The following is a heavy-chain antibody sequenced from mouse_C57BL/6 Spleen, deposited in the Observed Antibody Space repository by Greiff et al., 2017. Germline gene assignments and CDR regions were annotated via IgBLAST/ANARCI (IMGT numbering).Heavy chain of an antibody. J-gene: IGHJ2*01. CDR1: GFNIKDDY. CDR2: IDPENGDT. CDR3: TTNYDGSSDGD. V-gene: IGHV14-4*01. Sequence: DVQLQQSGAELVRPGASVKLSCTASGFNIKDDYMNWVKQRPEQGLEWIGWIDPENGDTVYDPKFQGKATITSDTSSSTGDLQLSSVTSEDAAVYYCTTNYDGSSDGDWGQGTTVKVSS. D-gene: IGHD1-1*01.